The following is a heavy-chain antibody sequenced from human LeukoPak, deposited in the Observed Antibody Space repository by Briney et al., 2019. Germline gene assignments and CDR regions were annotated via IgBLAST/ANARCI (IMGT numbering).Heavy chain of an antibody. CDR2: ISYDGSNK. Sequence: GRSLRLSCAASGFTFSSYAMHWVRQAPGKGLEWVAVISYDGSNKYYADSVKGRFTISRDNSKNTLYLQMNSLRAEDTAVYYCARSSSWDDWFDPWGQGTLVTVSS. J-gene: IGHJ5*02. CDR3: ARSSSWDDWFDP. CDR1: GFTFSSYA. V-gene: IGHV3-30*04. D-gene: IGHD6-13*01.